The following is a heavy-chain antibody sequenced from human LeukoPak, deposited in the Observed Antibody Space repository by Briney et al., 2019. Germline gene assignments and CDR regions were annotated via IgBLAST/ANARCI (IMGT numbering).Heavy chain of an antibody. CDR1: GFTFSSYD. V-gene: IGHV3-13*01. CDR3: GRGNSFDF. CDR2: IGTDGDT. Sequence: TGGSLRLSCATSGFTFSSYDMHWVRQGTEKGLEWVSGIGTDGDTYYPDPGKGRFTISRENAKKSLFLQMNSLRAEDTAVYYCGRGNSFDFWGQGTLVTVSS. J-gene: IGHJ4*02.